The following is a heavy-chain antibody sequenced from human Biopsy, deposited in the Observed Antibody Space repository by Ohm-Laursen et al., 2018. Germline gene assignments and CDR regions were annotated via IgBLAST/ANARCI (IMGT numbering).Heavy chain of an antibody. D-gene: IGHD2-2*01. V-gene: IGHV1-69*11. CDR2: IIPIPRTT. CDR3: AREAIGYQLPCDD. Sequence: AASVKVSCKAPTGTFNSYGIIWVRQAPGQGLEWMGRIIPIPRTTAYAQTFLGRVTITADSPTSTVDMELTSLTSDDTAVYFCAREAIGYQLPCDDWGQGTLVTVSS. J-gene: IGHJ4*02. CDR1: TGTFNSYG.